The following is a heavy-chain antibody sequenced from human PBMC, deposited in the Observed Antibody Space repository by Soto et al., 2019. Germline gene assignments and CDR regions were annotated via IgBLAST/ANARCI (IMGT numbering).Heavy chain of an antibody. CDR3: ARDPGGHYCTSTSCLYFFDH. D-gene: IGHD2-2*01. Sequence: EVQLLESGGALVQPGGSLRLSCAASGFTFSNHAMNWVRQAPGKGLEWVSTISDSGSTYYADSVKGRFTISRDNSKNTLSLQMNSLMAEDTAVYYCARDPGGHYCTSTSCLYFFDHWGQGTLVIVSS. CDR1: GFTFSNHA. J-gene: IGHJ4*02. CDR2: ISDSGST. V-gene: IGHV3-23*01.